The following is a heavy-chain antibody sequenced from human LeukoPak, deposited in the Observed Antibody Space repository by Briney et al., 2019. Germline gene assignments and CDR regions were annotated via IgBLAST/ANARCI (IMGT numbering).Heavy chain of an antibody. CDR2: IYYSGST. Sequence: PSQTLSLTCTVSGGSISSGGYYWSWIRQHPGKSLEWIGYIYYSGSTNYNPSLKSRVTISVDTSKNQFSLKLSSVIAADTALYYCARRTAHSSGWPFDYWGQGTLVTVSS. CDR3: ARRTAHSSGWPFDY. V-gene: IGHV4-31*03. J-gene: IGHJ4*02. CDR1: GGSISSGGYY. D-gene: IGHD6-19*01.